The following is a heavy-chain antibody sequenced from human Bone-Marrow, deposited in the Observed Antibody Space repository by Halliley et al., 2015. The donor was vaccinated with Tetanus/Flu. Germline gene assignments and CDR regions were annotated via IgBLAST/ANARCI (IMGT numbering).Heavy chain of an antibody. Sequence: IYRGGSTYYVDSVKDRFTVSRDDSKNTLYLQMDSLRVEDTAIYYCAKDPEPIFGVVVAPDPLNIWGQGTMVTVSS. V-gene: IGHV3-66*01. CDR3: AKDPEPIFGVVVAPDPLNI. D-gene: IGHD3-3*01. J-gene: IGHJ3*02. CDR2: IYRGGST.